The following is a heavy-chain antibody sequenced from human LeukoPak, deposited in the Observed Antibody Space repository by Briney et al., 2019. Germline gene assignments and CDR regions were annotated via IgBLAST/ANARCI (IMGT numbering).Heavy chain of an antibody. CDR3: VRDITAPGDFLYFDY. CDR1: GFTFNDHY. Sequence: PGGSLRLSCAASGFTFNDHYMTWTRQSPGKGLEWLSFISGDGGDISYADSVRGRFAVSRDNARKSVFLQMSSLRVEDTAVYYCVRDITAPGDFLYFDYWGRGTLVTVSS. J-gene: IGHJ4*02. D-gene: IGHD2-21*01. V-gene: IGHV3-11*01. CDR2: ISGDGGDI.